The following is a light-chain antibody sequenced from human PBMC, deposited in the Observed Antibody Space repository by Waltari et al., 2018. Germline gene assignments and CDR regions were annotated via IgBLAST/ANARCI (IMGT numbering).Light chain of an antibody. CDR3: AAWDDSLSGLV. CDR1: SCKLGPNY. Sequence: QSVLTPPPSASGTPGQRVTISCSDSSCKLGPNYVYWYQQLPGPAPKLLIYKNNQRPSGVPDRFSGAKSGTSASLAISGLRSEDEADYYCAAWDDSLSGLVFGGGTKLTVL. J-gene: IGLJ2*01. V-gene: IGLV1-47*01. CDR2: KNN.